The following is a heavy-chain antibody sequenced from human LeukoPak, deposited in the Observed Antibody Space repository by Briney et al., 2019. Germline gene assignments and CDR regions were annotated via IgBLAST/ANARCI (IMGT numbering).Heavy chain of an antibody. CDR3: ARARGGGYCSGGSCSPSPYYYYYYYMDV. J-gene: IGHJ6*03. Sequence: SVKVSCKASGGTFSSYAISWVRQAPGQGLEWMGGIIPIFGTANYAQKFQGRVTITADESTSTAYMELSSLRSGDTAVYYCARARGGGYCSGGSCSPSPYYYYYYYMDVWGKGTTVTVSS. CDR2: IIPIFGTA. V-gene: IGHV1-69*01. D-gene: IGHD2-15*01. CDR1: GGTFSSYA.